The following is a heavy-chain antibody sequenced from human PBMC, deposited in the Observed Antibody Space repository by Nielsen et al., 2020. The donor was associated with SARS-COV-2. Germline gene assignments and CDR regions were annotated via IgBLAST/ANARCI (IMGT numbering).Heavy chain of an antibody. V-gene: IGHV3-23*01. CDR3: ARDPTLRASYYFDY. Sequence: GGSLRLSCAASGFTFNIYAMAWVRRAPGWGLEWVSGTSASGASTYYADSVKGRFTISRDNSKNTLYLQMDSLRAEDTAVYYCARDPTLRASYYFDYWGQGTLVTVSS. CDR2: TSASGAST. CDR1: GFTFNIYA. D-gene: IGHD1-26*01. J-gene: IGHJ4*02.